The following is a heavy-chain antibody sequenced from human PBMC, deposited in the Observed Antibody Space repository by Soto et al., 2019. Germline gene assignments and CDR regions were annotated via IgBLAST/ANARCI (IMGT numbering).Heavy chain of an antibody. Sequence: DVQLLESGGGLVKPGGSLRLSCAASGFSFRSYGLSWVRQAPGKGLEWVSDIRGSGSVTNYADSVKGRFTISRDTSNYPLFLQMNSLGAEDTAVYYCAKGGVAAARGSFDYWGQGALVTVSS. CDR1: GFSFRSYG. CDR2: IRGSGSVT. V-gene: IGHV3-23*01. D-gene: IGHD2-15*01. CDR3: AKGGVAAARGSFDY. J-gene: IGHJ4*02.